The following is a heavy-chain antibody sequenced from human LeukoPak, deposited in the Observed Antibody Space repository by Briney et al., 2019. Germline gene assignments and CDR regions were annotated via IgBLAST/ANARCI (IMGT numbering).Heavy chain of an antibody. V-gene: IGHV4-34*01. Sequence: SETLSLTCTVSGGFIRSGGYYWSWIRQPPGKGLEWIGEINHSGSTNYNPSLKSRVTISVDTSKNQFSLKLSSVTAADTAVYYCANWFDPWGQGTLVTVSS. CDR3: ANWFDP. CDR1: GGFIRSGGYY. CDR2: INHSGST. J-gene: IGHJ5*02.